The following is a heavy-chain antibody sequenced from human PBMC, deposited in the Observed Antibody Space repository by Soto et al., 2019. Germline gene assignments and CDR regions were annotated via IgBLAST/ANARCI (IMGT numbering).Heavy chain of an antibody. V-gene: IGHV3-7*01. D-gene: IGHD6-19*01. CDR3: AREVGYSSGWYEFRYAFDI. Sequence: GGSLRLSCAASGFTFSSYWMSWVRQAPGKGLEWVANIKQDGSEKYYVDSVKGRFTISRDNAKNSLYLQMNSLRAEDTAVYYCAREVGYSSGWYEFRYAFDIWGQGTMVTVSS. CDR2: IKQDGSEK. J-gene: IGHJ3*02. CDR1: GFTFSSYW.